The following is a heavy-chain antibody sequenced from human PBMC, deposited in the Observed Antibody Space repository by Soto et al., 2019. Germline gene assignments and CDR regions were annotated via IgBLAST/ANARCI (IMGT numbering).Heavy chain of an antibody. D-gene: IGHD4-4*01. J-gene: IGHJ5*02. CDR2: IYTSGST. CDR1: GGSISSYY. CDR3: ARDMGGDYSQERVQNWFDP. Sequence: QVQLQESGPGLVKPSETLSLTCTVSGGSISSYYWSWIRQPAGKGLEWIGRIYTSGSTNYNPSLKSRVTMSVDTSKNQFSRKLSSVTAADTAVYYCARDMGGDYSQERVQNWFDPWGQGTLVTVSS. V-gene: IGHV4-4*07.